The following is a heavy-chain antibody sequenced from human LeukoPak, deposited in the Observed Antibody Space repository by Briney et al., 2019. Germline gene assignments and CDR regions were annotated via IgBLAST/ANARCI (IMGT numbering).Heavy chain of an antibody. CDR3: ARGNYYDSSGYYHYYYYSGMDV. J-gene: IGHJ6*02. CDR1: GGSFSGYY. V-gene: IGHV4-34*01. CDR2: INHSGST. D-gene: IGHD3-22*01. Sequence: PSETLSLTCAVYGGSFSGYYWSWIRQPPGKGLEWIGEINHSGSTNYNPPLKCRVTISVDTSKNTFSLKLSSLTAAATAVYYCARGNYYDSSGYYHYYYYSGMDVWGQGTTVTVSS.